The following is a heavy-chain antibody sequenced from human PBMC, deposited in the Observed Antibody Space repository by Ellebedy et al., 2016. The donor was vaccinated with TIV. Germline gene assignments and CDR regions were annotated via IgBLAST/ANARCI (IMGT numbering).Heavy chain of an antibody. D-gene: IGHD1-1*01. Sequence: GESLKISCAASGFTFSDYYMGWIRQAPGKGLEWVSYISSGCSFTDYAGSVKGRFTVSRDNAKNSLFLQLNNLRAEDTAVYYCVRDLHWAFDIWGQGTVVTVSS. CDR3: VRDLHWAFDI. J-gene: IGHJ3*02. V-gene: IGHV3-11*06. CDR2: ISSGCSFT. CDR1: GFTFSDYY.